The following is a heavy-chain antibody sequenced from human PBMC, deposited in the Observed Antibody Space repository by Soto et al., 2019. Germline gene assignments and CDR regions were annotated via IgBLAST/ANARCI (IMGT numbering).Heavy chain of an antibody. Sequence: QVQLVQSGAEVKKPGSSVKVSCKASGGTFNTFAISWVRQAPGQGLEWMGGIIPIFGPANYAEKFQGRVTITADKSTSTAYFELTSLTSEDTAVYYCARAAKRYFDYWGQGTLVTVSS. J-gene: IGHJ4*02. V-gene: IGHV1-69*06. CDR1: GGTFNTFA. CDR2: IIPIFGPA. CDR3: ARAAKRYFDY.